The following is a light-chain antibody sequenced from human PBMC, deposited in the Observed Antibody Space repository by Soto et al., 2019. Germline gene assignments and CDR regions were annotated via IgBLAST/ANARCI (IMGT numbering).Light chain of an antibody. V-gene: IGKV3-20*01. CDR1: QTVRSSY. CDR3: QQYGDSIT. J-gene: IGKJ4*01. Sequence: IFLTQSPGSLSLSSGDRATLSCRAGQTVRSSYLAWYQQRPGQAPKLLIYGAFNRAIGIPDRFSGSESGRDYNLTISRLDPEDSAVYYCQQYGDSITFGGGTKVEIK. CDR2: GAF.